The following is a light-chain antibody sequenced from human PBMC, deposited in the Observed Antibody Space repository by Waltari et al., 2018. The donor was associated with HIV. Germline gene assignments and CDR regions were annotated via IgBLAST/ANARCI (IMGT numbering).Light chain of an antibody. V-gene: IGLV3-21*04. CDR2: TDG. J-gene: IGLJ3*02. Sequence: SYVLTQPPSESVAPGQTARISCGGNAIGRENVQWYQQKPGQATKMVIYTDGDRPSGFPERFSGSNSGNTATLTITRVEAGDEADYYCQMWDSRTDHWVFGGGTQLTVL. CDR1: AIGREN. CDR3: QMWDSRTDHWV.